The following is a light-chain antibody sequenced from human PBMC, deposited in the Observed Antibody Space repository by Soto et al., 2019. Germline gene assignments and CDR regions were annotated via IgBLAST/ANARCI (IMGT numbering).Light chain of an antibody. CDR1: QSIIRS. Sequence: DIQMTQSPSTLSASVGDRVTITCRASQSIIRSLAWYQQKPGKAPNLLIYKASSLQSGVPSRFSGSGSETEFTLTISSLQPDDFATYYCQQYNNYPWTFGQGTKVEIK. CDR3: QQYNNYPWT. J-gene: IGKJ1*01. V-gene: IGKV1-5*03. CDR2: KAS.